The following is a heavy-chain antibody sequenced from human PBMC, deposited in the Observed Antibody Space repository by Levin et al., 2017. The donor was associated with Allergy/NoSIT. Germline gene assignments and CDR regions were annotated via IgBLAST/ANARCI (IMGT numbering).Heavy chain of an antibody. V-gene: IGHV3-11*01. Sequence: GASVKVSCAASGFTFSDYFMSWIRQAPGKGLEWVSYISGSGSTIYYADSVKGRFSISRDNAKNSLYLQMNSLRVEDTAVYYCARDDPAEQWLLPNYWGQGTRVTVSS. CDR3: ARDDPAEQWLLPNY. CDR1: GFTFSDYF. CDR2: ISGSGSTI. D-gene: IGHD6-19*01. J-gene: IGHJ4*02.